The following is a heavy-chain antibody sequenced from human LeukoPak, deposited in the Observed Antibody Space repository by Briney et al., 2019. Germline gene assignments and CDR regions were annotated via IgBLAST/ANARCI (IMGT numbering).Heavy chain of an antibody. CDR1: GYTFTSYG. D-gene: IGHD6-19*01. Sequence: ASVTVSCTASGYTFTSYGMIWVRQAPGQGLEWMGGIIPIFGTANYAQKFQGRVTITADKSTSTAYMELSSLRSEDTAVYYCARDRYSGWYGWGDYYYYMDVWGKGTTVTVSS. V-gene: IGHV1-69*06. J-gene: IGHJ6*03. CDR2: IIPIFGTA. CDR3: ARDRYSGWYGWGDYYYYMDV.